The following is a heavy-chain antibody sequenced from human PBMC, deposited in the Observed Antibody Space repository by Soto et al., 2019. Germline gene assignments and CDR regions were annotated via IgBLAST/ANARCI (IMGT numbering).Heavy chain of an antibody. J-gene: IGHJ6*02. CDR3: AGNRYKLYNNDDYYGMDV. V-gene: IGHV1-18*01. D-gene: IGHD1-1*01. CDR1: GYSFSTYG. Sequence: ASVKVSCKAFGYSFSTYGITWVRQAPGQGLEWMGWISAYNGDTNYAQILQGRVTMTTDTSTSTAYMELRSLRSDDTAVYYCAGNRYKLYNNDDYYGMDVWGQGTTVTVSS. CDR2: ISAYNGDT.